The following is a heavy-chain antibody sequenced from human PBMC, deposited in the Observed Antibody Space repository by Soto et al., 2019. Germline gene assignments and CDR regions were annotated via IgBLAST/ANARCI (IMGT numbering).Heavy chain of an antibody. D-gene: IGHD6-19*01. CDR2: INPNSGGT. V-gene: IGHV1-2*02. J-gene: IGHJ4*02. CDR1: GYTFTGYY. CDR3: GRDRYSSGWYSQSLGFGY. Sequence: ASVKVSCKDSGYTFTGYYMHWVRQAPGQGLEWIGWINPNSGGTNCARKFQGRVTMTRDTSITTASMGLSRLTSDDTAVYYFGRDRYSSGWYSQSLGFGYGSQGTLVTVSS.